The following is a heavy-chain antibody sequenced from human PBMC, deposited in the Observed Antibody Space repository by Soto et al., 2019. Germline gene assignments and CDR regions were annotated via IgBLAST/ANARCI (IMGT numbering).Heavy chain of an antibody. V-gene: IGHV3-53*01. J-gene: IGHJ4*02. Sequence: EVQLVESGGGLIQPGGSLRLSCVASGFNVSSDYMNWVRQAPGKGLEWVSVLSTTGFTSYADSVKGRFTISSDSSKNTLYLQMYSLRVEDTAVYYCVRDSETSSSWSLDYWGQGVLVTVSS. D-gene: IGHD6-13*01. CDR2: LSTTGFT. CDR1: GFNVSSDY. CDR3: VRDSETSSSWSLDY.